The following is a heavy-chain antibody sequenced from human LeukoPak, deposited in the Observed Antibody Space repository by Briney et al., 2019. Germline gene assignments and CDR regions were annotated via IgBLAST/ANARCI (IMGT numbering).Heavy chain of an antibody. V-gene: IGHV3-30-3*01. CDR3: AREDQGFDY. CDR1: GFTFSSYA. CDR2: ISYDGSNK. Sequence: GRSLRPSCAASGFTFSSYAMHWVRQAPGKGLEWVAVISYDGSNKYYADSVKGRFTISRDNSKNTLYLQMNSLRAEDTAVYYCAREDQGFDYWGQGTLVTVSS. D-gene: IGHD2-2*01. J-gene: IGHJ4*02.